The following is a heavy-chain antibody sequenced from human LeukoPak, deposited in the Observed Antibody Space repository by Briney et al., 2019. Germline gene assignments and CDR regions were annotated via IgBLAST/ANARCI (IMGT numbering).Heavy chain of an antibody. D-gene: IGHD6-13*01. CDR2: IYSGGST. CDR1: GFTISSNY. Sequence: PGGSLRLSCAASGFTISSNYMSWVRQAPGKGLEWVSVIYSGGSTYYADSVKGRFTISRDNTKNTLYLQMNSLRAKDTAVYYCARDFAIAAAGRHFYYYGMDVWGQGTTVTVSS. J-gene: IGHJ6*02. CDR3: ARDFAIAAAGRHFYYYGMDV. V-gene: IGHV3-66*01.